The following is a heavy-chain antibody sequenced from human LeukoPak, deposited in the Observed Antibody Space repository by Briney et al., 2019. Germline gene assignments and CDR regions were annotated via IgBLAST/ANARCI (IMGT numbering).Heavy chain of an antibody. D-gene: IGHD6-19*01. Sequence: GGSLRLSCAASGFSFSEFGMHWVRQAPGKGLEWVAIIWFDGSNKYYGDSVKGRFTISRDNSKNTLFLQMNSLRAEDTAVYYCAKERLDIAVASSALGHWGQGTLVTVSS. J-gene: IGHJ4*02. CDR2: IWFDGSNK. CDR1: GFSFSEFG. V-gene: IGHV3-33*06. CDR3: AKERLDIAVASSALGH.